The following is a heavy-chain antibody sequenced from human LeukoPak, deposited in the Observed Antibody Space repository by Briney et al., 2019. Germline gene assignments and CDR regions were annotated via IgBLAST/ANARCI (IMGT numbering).Heavy chain of an antibody. J-gene: IGHJ4*02. Sequence: GGSLRLSCAASGFTFSSYGMHWVRQAPGKGLEWVAVISYDGSNECYADSVKGRFTISRDNSKNTLYLQMNSLRAEDTAVYYCAKDHYYDSSGYSGLPDYWGQGTLVTVSS. D-gene: IGHD3-22*01. CDR2: ISYDGSNE. CDR1: GFTFSSYG. V-gene: IGHV3-30*18. CDR3: AKDHYYDSSGYSGLPDY.